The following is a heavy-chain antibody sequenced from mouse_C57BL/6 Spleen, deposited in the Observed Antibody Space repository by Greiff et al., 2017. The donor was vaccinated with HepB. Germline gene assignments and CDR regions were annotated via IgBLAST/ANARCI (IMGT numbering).Heavy chain of an antibody. D-gene: IGHD2-1*01. J-gene: IGHJ2*01. V-gene: IGHV1-26*01. CDR3: ARGIYGNSYFDY. CDR2: INPNNGGT. CDR1: GYTFTDYY. Sequence: EVQLQQSGPELVKPGASVKISCKASGYTFTDYYMNWVKQSHGKSLEWIGDINPNNGGTSYNQKFKGKATLTVDKSSSTAYMELRSLTSEDSAVYYCARGIYGNSYFDYWGQGTTLTVSS.